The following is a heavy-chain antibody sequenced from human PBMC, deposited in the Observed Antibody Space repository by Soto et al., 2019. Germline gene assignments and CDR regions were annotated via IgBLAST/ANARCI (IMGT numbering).Heavy chain of an antibody. CDR2: IDSAGRTT. CDR1: GFTLRSYW. V-gene: IGHV3-74*01. D-gene: IGHD6-13*01. J-gene: IGHJ5*02. Sequence: EVQLVESGGGQVQPGGSLTLSSAVSGFTLRSYWMHWVRQAPGKGLEWVARIDSAGRTTNYADSVKGRFTISRDNAKNTVFLHMNSLRAEDRAVYYCARGVVVYQQLVRGRDRCDPWGQGTLVTVPS. CDR3: ARGVVVYQQLVRGRDRCDP.